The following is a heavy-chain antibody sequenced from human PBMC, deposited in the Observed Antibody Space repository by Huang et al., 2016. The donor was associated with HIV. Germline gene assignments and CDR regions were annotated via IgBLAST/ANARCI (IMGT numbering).Heavy chain of an antibody. CDR3: ARGMVRGVTLNWFDP. D-gene: IGHD3-10*01. V-gene: IGHV3-53*02. CDR2: IYSGGST. CDR1: GFTVSSND. Sequence: EVQLVETGGGLIQPGGSLRLSCAASGFTVSSNDMSWVRQAPGKGLEGVSVIYSGGSTYYADSVKGRFTISRDNSKNTLYLQMNSLRAEDTAVYYCARGMVRGVTLNWFDPWGQGTLVTVSS. J-gene: IGHJ5*02.